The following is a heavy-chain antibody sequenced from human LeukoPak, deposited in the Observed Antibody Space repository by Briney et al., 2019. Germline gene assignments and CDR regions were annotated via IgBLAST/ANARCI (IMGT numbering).Heavy chain of an antibody. CDR1: GFTFSSYA. CDR3: ARDYDSSGCPDCYFDY. J-gene: IGHJ4*02. V-gene: IGHV3-30-3*01. CDR2: ISYDGSNK. Sequence: GGSLRLSCAASGFTFSSYAMHWVRQAPGKGLEWVAVISYDGSNKYYADSVKGRFTISRDNSKNTLYLQMNSLRAEDTAVYYCARDYDSSGCPDCYFDYWGQGTLVTVSS. D-gene: IGHD3-22*01.